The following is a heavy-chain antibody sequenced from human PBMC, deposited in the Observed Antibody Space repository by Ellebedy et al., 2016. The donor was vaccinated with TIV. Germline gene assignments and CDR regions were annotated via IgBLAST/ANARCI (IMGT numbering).Heavy chain of an antibody. J-gene: IGHJ4*02. V-gene: IGHV3-7*01. D-gene: IGHD1-26*01. Sequence: GESLKISCSASGFRFSGYWMSWVRQAPGKGLEWLVKINEDGSQIKSVDSVKGRFTFSRDNAKNSLYLQMSSLRPEDTGVYYCARYAGGAYFIDYWGQGALVTVSS. CDR1: GFRFSGYW. CDR2: INEDGSQI. CDR3: ARYAGGAYFIDY.